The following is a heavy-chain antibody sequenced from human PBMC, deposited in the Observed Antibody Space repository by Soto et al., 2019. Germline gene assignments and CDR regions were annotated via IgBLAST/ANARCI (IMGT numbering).Heavy chain of an antibody. J-gene: IGHJ4*02. D-gene: IGHD5-18*01. CDR3: VKDSVDTAMVNLPFDY. V-gene: IGHV3-64D*08. Sequence: PGGSLRLSCSASGFTFSSYAMHWVRQAPGKGLEYVSAISSNGGSTYYADSVKGRFTISRDNSKNTLYLQMSSLRAEDTAVYYCVKDSVDTAMVNLPFDYWGQGTLVTVSS. CDR1: GFTFSSYA. CDR2: ISSNGGST.